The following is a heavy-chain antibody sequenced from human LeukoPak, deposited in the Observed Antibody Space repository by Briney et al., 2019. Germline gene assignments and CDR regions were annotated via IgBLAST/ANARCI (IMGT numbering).Heavy chain of an antibody. CDR3: AKDMSATYYYYGMDV. Sequence: PGRSLRLSCAASGFTFDDFAMHWVRQAPGKGLEWVSGITWNSGSIGYADSVKGRFTISRDSAKNSLYLQLDSLRAEDTALYYCAKDMSATYYYYGMDVWGQGTTVTVSS. V-gene: IGHV3-9*01. D-gene: IGHD3-3*01. CDR2: ITWNSGSI. CDR1: GFTFDDFA. J-gene: IGHJ6*02.